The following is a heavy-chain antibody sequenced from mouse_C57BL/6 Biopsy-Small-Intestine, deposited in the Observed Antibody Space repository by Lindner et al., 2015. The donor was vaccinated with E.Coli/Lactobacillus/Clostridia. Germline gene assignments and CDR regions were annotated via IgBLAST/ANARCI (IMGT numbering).Heavy chain of an antibody. Sequence: VQLQESGPELVKPGASVKISCKASGYSFTGYYMNWVKQSPEKSLEWIGEINPSTGGTTYNQKFKAKATLTVDKSSSTAYMQLKSLTSEDSVVYYCARSHAEGDYWGQGTTLTVSS. CDR2: INPSTGGT. CDR1: GYSFTGYY. CDR3: ARSHAEGDY. J-gene: IGHJ2*01. V-gene: IGHV1-42*01.